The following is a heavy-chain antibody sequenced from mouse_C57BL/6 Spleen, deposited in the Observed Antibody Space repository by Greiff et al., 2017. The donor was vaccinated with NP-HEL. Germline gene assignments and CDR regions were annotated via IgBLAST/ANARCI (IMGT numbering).Heavy chain of an antibody. Sequence: EVQLVESGGGLVQPGGSLNLSCAASGFTFTDYYMSWVRQPPGKALEWLGFIRNKANGYTTEYSASVKGRFTISRDNSQSILYLQMNALRAEDSATYYCARGSSYDYWGQGTTLTVSS. J-gene: IGHJ2*01. CDR1: GFTFTDYY. D-gene: IGHD1-1*01. V-gene: IGHV7-3*01. CDR2: IRNKANGYTT. CDR3: ARGSSYDY.